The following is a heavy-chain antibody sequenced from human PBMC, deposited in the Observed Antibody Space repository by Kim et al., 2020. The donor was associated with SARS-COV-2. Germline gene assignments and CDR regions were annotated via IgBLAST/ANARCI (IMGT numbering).Heavy chain of an antibody. CDR1: GGSISSGGYY. Sequence: SETLSLTCTFSGGSISSGGYYWSWIRQHPGKGLEWIGYIYYSGSTYYNPSLKSRVTISVDTSKNQFSLKLSSVTAADTAVYYCARARRGIVVDAFDIWGQGTMVTVSS. CDR2: IYYSGST. J-gene: IGHJ3*02. CDR3: ARARRGIVVDAFDI. V-gene: IGHV4-31*03. D-gene: IGHD6-19*01.